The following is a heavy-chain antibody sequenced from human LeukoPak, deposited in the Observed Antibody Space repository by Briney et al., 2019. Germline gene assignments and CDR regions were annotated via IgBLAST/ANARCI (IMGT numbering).Heavy chain of an antibody. V-gene: IGHV1-2*02. Sequence: GASVKVSCKASGYTFTGYYMHWVRQAPGQGLEWMGWINPNSGGTNYAQKFQGRVTMTRDTSISTAYMELSRLRSDDTAVYYCARDPGEHPGNWFDPWGQGTLVTVSS. CDR2: INPNSGGT. D-gene: IGHD1/OR15-1a*01. CDR3: ARDPGEHPGNWFDP. CDR1: GYTFTGYY. J-gene: IGHJ5*02.